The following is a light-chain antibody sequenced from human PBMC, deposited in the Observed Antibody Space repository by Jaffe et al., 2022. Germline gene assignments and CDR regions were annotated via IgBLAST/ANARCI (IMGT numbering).Light chain of an antibody. Sequence: QAVVTQEPSLTVSPGGTVTLTCGSTTGAVTRSHYPYWFQQKPGQAPRILIYDTTNKHSWTPARFSGSLLGGKAALTLSVAQPEDEADYYCLLSFTGDRWVFGGGTKLTVL. V-gene: IGLV7-46*01. J-gene: IGLJ3*02. CDR3: LLSFTGDRWV. CDR2: DTT. CDR1: TGAVTRSHY.